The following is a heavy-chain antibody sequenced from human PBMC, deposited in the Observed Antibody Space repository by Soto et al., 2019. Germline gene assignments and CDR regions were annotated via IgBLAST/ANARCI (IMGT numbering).Heavy chain of an antibody. D-gene: IGHD3-10*01. Sequence: GGSLRLSCAASGFTFSSYAMSWVRQAPGKGLEWVSAISGSGGSTYYADSVKGRFTISRDNSKNTLYLQMNSLRAEDTAVYYCAKFTHYYGSGSYLAYWGQGTLVTVSS. V-gene: IGHV3-23*01. CDR1: GFTFSSYA. CDR2: ISGSGGST. J-gene: IGHJ4*02. CDR3: AKFTHYYGSGSYLAY.